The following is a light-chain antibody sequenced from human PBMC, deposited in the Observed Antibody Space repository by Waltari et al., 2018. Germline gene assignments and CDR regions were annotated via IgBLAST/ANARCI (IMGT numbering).Light chain of an antibody. J-gene: IGKJ4*01. Sequence: APLSRGASPCVSGHFGWYQQTPGQAPPELLYDVSHRGTGMAARFRGSASGTDYPPNISSIEPEDFAVYYCHKRNNRLLPFGGGAKVEI. V-gene: IGKV3-11*01. CDR1: PCVSGH. CDR3: HKRNNRLLP. CDR2: DVS.